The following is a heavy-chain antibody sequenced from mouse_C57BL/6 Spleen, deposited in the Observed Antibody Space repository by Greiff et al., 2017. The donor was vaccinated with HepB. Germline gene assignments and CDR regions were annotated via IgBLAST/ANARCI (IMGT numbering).Heavy chain of an antibody. Sequence: VQLQQPGTELVKPGASVKLSCKASGYTFTSYWMHWVKQRPGQGLEWIGNINPSNGGTNYNEKFKSKATMTVDKSSSTAYMQLSSLTSEDSAVYYCAREGKDYDGFAYWGQGTLVTVSA. CDR1: GYTFTSYW. D-gene: IGHD2-4*01. V-gene: IGHV1-53*01. CDR3: AREGKDYDGFAY. J-gene: IGHJ3*01. CDR2: INPSNGGT.